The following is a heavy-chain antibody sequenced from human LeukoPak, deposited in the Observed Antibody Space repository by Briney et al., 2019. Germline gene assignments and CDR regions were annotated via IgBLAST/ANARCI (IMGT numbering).Heavy chain of an antibody. CDR2: IKGDGSEE. CDR1: GFSFSDYW. J-gene: IGHJ4*02. D-gene: IGHD5-12*01. V-gene: IGHV3-7*01. Sequence: PGESLRLSCAASGFSFSDYWMSWVRQAPGKGLEWMANIKGDGSEENYVDSVKGRFTISRDNAKKPLYLQMNSMSADDSAVYFCGRHLRITSGYDTFDYGGLGTRVTVS. CDR3: GRHLRITSGYDTFDY.